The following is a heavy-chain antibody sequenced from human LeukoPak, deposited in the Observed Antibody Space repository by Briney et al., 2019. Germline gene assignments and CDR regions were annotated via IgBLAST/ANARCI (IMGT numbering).Heavy chain of an antibody. CDR3: ARDVYSNYFRYYYMDV. V-gene: IGHV1-69*04. J-gene: IGHJ6*03. Sequence: ASVKVSCKASGGTFSSYAISWVRQAPGQGLEWMGRIIPILGIANYAQKFQGRVTITADKSTSTAYMELSSLRSEDTAVYYCARDVYSNYFRYYYMDVWGKGTTVTVSS. D-gene: IGHD4-11*01. CDR1: GGTFSSYA. CDR2: IIPILGIA.